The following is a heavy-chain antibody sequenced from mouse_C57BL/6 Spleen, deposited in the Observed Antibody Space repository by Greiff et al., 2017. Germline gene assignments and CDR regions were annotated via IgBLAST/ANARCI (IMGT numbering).Heavy chain of an antibody. J-gene: IGHJ2*01. CDR3: ARGGQLRGYYFDY. D-gene: IGHD2-4*01. V-gene: IGHV1-53*01. CDR2: INPSNGGT. CDR1: GYTFTSYW. Sequence: QVQLQQPGTELVKPGASVKLSCKASGYTFTSYWMHWVKQRPGQGLEWIGNINPSNGGTNYNEKFKSKATLTVDKSSSTAYMQLSSLTSEDSAVYYGARGGQLRGYYFDYWGQGTTLTVSS.